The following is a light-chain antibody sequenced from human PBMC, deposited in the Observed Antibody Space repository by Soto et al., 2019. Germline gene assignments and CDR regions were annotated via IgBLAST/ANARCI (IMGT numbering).Light chain of an antibody. J-gene: IGKJ1*01. CDR2: GAS. Sequence: EVVLSQSPGTLSLSPGERATLSCRASQSVSSDYLAWYQQRPGQAPRLLLFGASGRATGIPDRFSGSGSGPDFTLTISRLEPEDFAVYYCQHYGSSPTYGQGTKVEIK. CDR1: QSVSSDY. CDR3: QHYGSSPT. V-gene: IGKV3-20*01.